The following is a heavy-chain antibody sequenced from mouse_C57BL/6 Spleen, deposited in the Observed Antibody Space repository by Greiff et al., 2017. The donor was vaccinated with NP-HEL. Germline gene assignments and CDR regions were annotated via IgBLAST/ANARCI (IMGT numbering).Heavy chain of an antibody. CDR1: GFNIKDDY. Sequence: VQLQQSGAELVRPGASVKLSCTASGFNIKDDYMHWVKQRPEQGLEWIGWIDPENGDTEYASKFQGKATITADTTSNTAYLQLSSLTSEDTAVYYCTFYSNYEGWFAYWGQGTLVTVSA. V-gene: IGHV14-4*01. CDR3: TFYSNYEGWFAY. J-gene: IGHJ3*01. D-gene: IGHD2-5*01. CDR2: IDPENGDT.